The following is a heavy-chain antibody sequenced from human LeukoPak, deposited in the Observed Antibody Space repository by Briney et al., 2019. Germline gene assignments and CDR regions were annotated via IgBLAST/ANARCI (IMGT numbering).Heavy chain of an antibody. D-gene: IGHD1-26*01. CDR2: IYYSGST. J-gene: IGHJ4*02. V-gene: IGHV4-59*01. Sequence: PSETLSLTCTVSGGSISSYYWSWIRQPTGKGLEWIGYIYYSGSTNYNPSLKSRVTISVDTSKNQFSLKLSSVTAADTAVYYCARGGASYASVGYWGQGTLVTVSS. CDR3: ARGGASYASVGY. CDR1: GGSISSYY.